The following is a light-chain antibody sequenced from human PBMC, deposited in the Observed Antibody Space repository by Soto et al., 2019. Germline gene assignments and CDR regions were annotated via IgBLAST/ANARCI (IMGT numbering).Light chain of an antibody. CDR1: QSVSSNF. CDR2: GAS. J-gene: IGKJ2*01. Sequence: EIVLTQSPGTLSLSPGERATLSCRASQSVSSNFLAWYQQKPGQAPRLLIFGASGRASDIPDRFSGSGSGTDFTLTISRLEPEDFAVYYCQQYGSSPPYTFGQGTKVDIK. V-gene: IGKV3-20*01. CDR3: QQYGSSPPYT.